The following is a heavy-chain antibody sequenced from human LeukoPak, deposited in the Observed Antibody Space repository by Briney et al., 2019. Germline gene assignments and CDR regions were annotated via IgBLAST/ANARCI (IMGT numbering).Heavy chain of an antibody. Sequence: PGGSLRLSCAASGFTFSSYEMNWVRQAPGKGLEWVSYISTSSGTIYYADSVKGRFTISRDNAKNSLYLQMNSLRAEDTAVYYCAKYAGSSALDYWGQGTLVTVSS. J-gene: IGHJ4*02. V-gene: IGHV3-48*03. CDR3: AKYAGSSALDY. CDR2: ISTSSGTI. D-gene: IGHD2-2*01. CDR1: GFTFSSYE.